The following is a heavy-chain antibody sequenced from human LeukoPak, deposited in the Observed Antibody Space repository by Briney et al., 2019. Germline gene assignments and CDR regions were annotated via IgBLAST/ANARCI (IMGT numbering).Heavy chain of an antibody. CDR3: ARDGTTVTMWGAFDI. CDR1: GFTFSSYS. Sequence: GGSLRLSCAASGFTFSSYSMNWVRQAPGKGLEWVSSISSSSSYIYYADSVKGRFTIPRDNAKNSLYLQMNSLRAEDEAVYYCARDGTTVTMWGAFDIWGQGTMVTVSS. CDR2: ISSSSSYI. V-gene: IGHV3-21*01. J-gene: IGHJ3*02. D-gene: IGHD4-17*01.